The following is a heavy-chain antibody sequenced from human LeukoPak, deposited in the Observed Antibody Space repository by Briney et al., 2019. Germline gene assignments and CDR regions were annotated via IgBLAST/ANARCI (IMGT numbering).Heavy chain of an antibody. J-gene: IGHJ5*02. CDR1: GGSISSGGYY. CDR2: IYYSGST. D-gene: IGHD4-17*01. V-gene: IGHV4-31*03. CDR3: ARADDYGRWFDP. Sequence: PSQTLSLTCTVSGGSISSGGYYWSWLRQHPGTGLEWIGCIYYSGSTYYNPSLKSRVTISVDTSKNQFSLKLSSVTAADTAVYYCARADDYGRWFDPWGQGTLVTVSS.